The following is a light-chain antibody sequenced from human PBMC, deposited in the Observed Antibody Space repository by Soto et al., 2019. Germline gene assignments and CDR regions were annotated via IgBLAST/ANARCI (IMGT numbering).Light chain of an antibody. CDR2: GNS. V-gene: IGLV1-40*01. Sequence: QSVLTQPPSVSGAPGQRVTISCTGSSSNTGAGYDVHWYQHLPGTAPKLLIYGNSNRPSGVPDRFSGSKSGTSASLAITGLQAEDEADYYCQSYDNSLSASVFSGGTKLTVL. CDR1: SSNTGAGYD. J-gene: IGLJ3*02. CDR3: QSYDNSLSASV.